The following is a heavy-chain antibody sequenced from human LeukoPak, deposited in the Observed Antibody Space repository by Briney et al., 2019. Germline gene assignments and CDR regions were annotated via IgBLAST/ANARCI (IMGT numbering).Heavy chain of an antibody. D-gene: IGHD4-17*01. CDR1: GFTFSNHA. Sequence: PGGSLRHSCAASGFTFSNHAMNWVRQAPGKGLEWVSTISGDGDSTKYADSVKGRFTISRDNSKITLYLQVNSLRVEDTAVYFCGRDPNGNYMGAFDFSGQGTMVTASS. CDR3: GRDPNGNYMGAFDF. CDR2: ISGDGDST. J-gene: IGHJ3*01. V-gene: IGHV3-23*01.